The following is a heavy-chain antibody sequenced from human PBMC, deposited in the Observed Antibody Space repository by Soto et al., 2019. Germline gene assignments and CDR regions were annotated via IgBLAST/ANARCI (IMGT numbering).Heavy chain of an antibody. CDR2: ISGSGGST. V-gene: IGHV3-23*01. D-gene: IGHD2-15*01. CDR3: ASHLGYCSGDSCYWGDYYYGMDV. J-gene: IGHJ6*02. CDR1: GFTFSSYA. Sequence: QAGGSLRLSCAASGFTFSSYAMSWVRQAPGKGLEWVSAISGSGGSTYYADSVKGRFTISRDNSKNTLYLQMNSLRAEDTAVYYCASHLGYCSGDSCYWGDYYYGMDVWGQGTTVTVSS.